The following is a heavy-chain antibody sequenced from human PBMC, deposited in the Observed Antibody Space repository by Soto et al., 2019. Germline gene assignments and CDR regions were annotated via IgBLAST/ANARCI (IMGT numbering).Heavy chain of an antibody. J-gene: IGHJ4*02. Sequence: QVQLVESGGGGVQPGRSLRLSCAASGFTFSSYGMHWVRQAPGKGLEWVAVISYDGSNKYYADSVKGRFTISRDNSKNTLYLQMNSLRAEDTAVYYCANSPRPYASSGSPQDYWGQGTLVTVSS. CDR1: GFTFSSYG. CDR2: ISYDGSNK. CDR3: ANSPRPYASSGSPQDY. V-gene: IGHV3-30*18. D-gene: IGHD3-22*01.